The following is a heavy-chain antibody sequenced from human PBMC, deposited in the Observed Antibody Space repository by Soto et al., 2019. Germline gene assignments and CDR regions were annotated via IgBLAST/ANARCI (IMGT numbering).Heavy chain of an antibody. Sequence: QLQLQESGPGLVKPSETLSLTCTVSGGSISSSSYYWGWIRQPPGKGLEWIGSIYYSGSTYYNPSLKSRVTISVDTSKNQFSLKLSSVTAADTAVYYCARHPALYCSSTSCYRLSIVHAFDIWGQGTMVTVSS. V-gene: IGHV4-39*01. D-gene: IGHD2-2*01. CDR3: ARHPALYCSSTSCYRLSIVHAFDI. CDR2: IYYSGST. CDR1: GGSISSSSYY. J-gene: IGHJ3*02.